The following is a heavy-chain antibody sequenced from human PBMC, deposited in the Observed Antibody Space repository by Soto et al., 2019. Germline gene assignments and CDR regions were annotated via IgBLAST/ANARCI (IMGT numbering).Heavy chain of an antibody. J-gene: IGHJ1*01. D-gene: IGHD1-7*01. CDR1: GVSISSDFS. V-gene: IGHV4-4*07. CDR2: ITINGNT. CDR3: ARETGENWTYEAH. Sequence: SETLSLTCDVSGVSISSDFSWSWIRQPAGKGLEWIGRITINGNTQKNPSFKSRVTMSIDTSRNHFSLNLQSATAADTALYYCARETGENWTYEAHWGPGTLVTVSS.